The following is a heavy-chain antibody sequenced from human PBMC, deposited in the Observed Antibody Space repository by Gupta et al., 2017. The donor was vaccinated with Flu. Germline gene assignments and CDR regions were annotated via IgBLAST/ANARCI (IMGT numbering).Heavy chain of an antibody. CDR3: ARGRTSSGDEAFDI. D-gene: IGHD2-15*01. J-gene: IGHJ3*02. CDR2: MDWKGGST. Sequence: GVTCEELGMTWGRQAPGEGPEWVSGMDWKGGSTGYADSVKGRLTISRDKAKDSLFLQMTSLRAGDTAFYHGARGRTSSGDEAFDIWGQGTMVTVSS. V-gene: IGHV3-20*01. CDR1: GVTCEELG.